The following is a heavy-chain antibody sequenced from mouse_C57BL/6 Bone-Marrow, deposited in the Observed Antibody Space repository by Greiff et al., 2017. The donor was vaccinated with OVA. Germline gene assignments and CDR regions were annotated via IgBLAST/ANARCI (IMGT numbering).Heavy chain of an antibody. CDR2: IDPETGGT. CDR3: TRSGHGSSYPWFAY. J-gene: IGHJ3*01. D-gene: IGHD1-1*01. Sequence: QVQLQQSGAELVRPGASVTLSCKASGYTFTDYEMHWVKQTPVHGLEWIGAIDPETGGTAYNQKFKGKAILTADKSSSTTYMELRSLTSEDSAVYYCTRSGHGSSYPWFAYWGQGTLVTVSA. CDR1: GYTFTDYE. V-gene: IGHV1-15*01.